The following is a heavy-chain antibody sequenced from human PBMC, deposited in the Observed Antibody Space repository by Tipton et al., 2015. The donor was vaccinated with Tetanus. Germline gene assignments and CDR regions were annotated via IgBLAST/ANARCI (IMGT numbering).Heavy chain of an antibody. Sequence: GLVKPSQTLSLTCAISGDSVSSNSAAWNWIRQSPSRGLEWLGRTYYRSKWYNDYAVSVKSRITINPDTSKNQFSLSLTSVTAADTAMYYCASLIEPYSSGWRNWFDAWGQGSLVTVSS. CDR2: TYYRSKWYN. CDR1: GDSVSSNSAA. J-gene: IGHJ5*02. CDR3: ASLIEPYSSGWRNWFDA. V-gene: IGHV6-1*01. D-gene: IGHD6-19*01.